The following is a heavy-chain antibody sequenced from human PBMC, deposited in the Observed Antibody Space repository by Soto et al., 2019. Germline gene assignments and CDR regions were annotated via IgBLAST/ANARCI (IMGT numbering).Heavy chain of an antibody. CDR2: IKQDGSEK. Sequence: EVQLVESGGALVQPGGSLRLSCAASGFTFTDYWMNWVRQAPGKGLEWVANIKQDGSEKYYVDSVKSRFTISRDNAKKSLYLQMNRLRAEDTAVYYCAIMIFGLGTDHWGQGTLVTVSS. V-gene: IGHV3-7*01. D-gene: IGHD3-3*01. CDR3: AIMIFGLGTDH. CDR1: GFTFTDYW. J-gene: IGHJ5*02.